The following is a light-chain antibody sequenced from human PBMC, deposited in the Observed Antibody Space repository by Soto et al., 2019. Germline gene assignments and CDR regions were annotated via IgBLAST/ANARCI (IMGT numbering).Light chain of an antibody. CDR1: QSVHSA. Sequence: EIVMTQFPATLSVSPGERATLSCRASQSVHSALAWYQQKPGQAPRVLIYDASIRATGIPARFSGSGSGTEFTLTISGLQSEDFAVYYCQQYGDWPPLTFGGGTKVEI. CDR2: DAS. V-gene: IGKV3-15*01. CDR3: QQYGDWPPLT. J-gene: IGKJ4*01.